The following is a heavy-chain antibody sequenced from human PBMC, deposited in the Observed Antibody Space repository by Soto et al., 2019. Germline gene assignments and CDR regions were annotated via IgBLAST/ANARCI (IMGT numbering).Heavy chain of an antibody. J-gene: IGHJ3*02. Sequence: QVQLVQSGAEVKKPGSSVKVSCKDSGGTFSTYSMFWVRQAPGQGLEWMGRIIPMLGVRNYAQRFQERVTIPADKPTDTVHMQLSSLRSEDTALYYCTIGSWSGEVFDIWGQGTMVTVSS. V-gene: IGHV1-69*02. CDR3: TIGSWSGEVFDI. CDR1: GGTFSTYS. CDR2: IIPMLGVR. D-gene: IGHD2-21*01.